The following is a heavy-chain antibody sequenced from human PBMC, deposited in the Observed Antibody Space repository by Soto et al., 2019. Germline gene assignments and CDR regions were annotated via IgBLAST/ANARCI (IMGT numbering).Heavy chain of an antibody. Sequence: ASVKVSCKASGGTFSSYAISRVRQAPGQGLEWMGGIIPIFGTANYAQKFQGRVTITADESTSTAYMELSSLRSEDTAIYYCAKDSHWAIISPTHDYWGHGTLVTVSS. J-gene: IGHJ4*01. CDR1: GGTFSSYA. CDR2: IIPIFGTA. D-gene: IGHD2-2*01. V-gene: IGHV1-69*13. CDR3: AKDSHWAIISPTHDY.